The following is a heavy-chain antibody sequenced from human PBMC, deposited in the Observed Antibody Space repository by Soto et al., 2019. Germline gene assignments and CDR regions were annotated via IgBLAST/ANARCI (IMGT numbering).Heavy chain of an antibody. Sequence: QIHLVQSGGEVKKPGASVKVSCKTSGYTFTTYGISWVRQAPGQGLEWMGWITPFKDNTNYAQNLQGRVTMTTDTSTNTAYLELRSLTSDDTAVYYCARTDKGDYVPPPDNWGQGTLVTVSS. CDR1: GYTFTTYG. CDR2: ITPFKDNT. CDR3: ARTDKGDYVPPPDN. J-gene: IGHJ4*02. D-gene: IGHD4-17*01. V-gene: IGHV1-18*01.